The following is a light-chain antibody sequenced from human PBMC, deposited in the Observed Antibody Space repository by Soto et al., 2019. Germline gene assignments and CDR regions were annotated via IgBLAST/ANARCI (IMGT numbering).Light chain of an antibody. J-gene: IGLJ2*01. CDR3: SSYAGSNNLV. CDR1: STDVGGYNY. Sequence: QSALTQPPSASGSPGQSVTISCTGTSTDVGGYNYVSWYQQHPGKVPKLMIYAVSKRPSGVPDRVSGSKSGNTASLTVSGLQAEDEDDYYCSSYAGSNNLVFGGGTKVTVL. CDR2: AVS. V-gene: IGLV2-8*01.